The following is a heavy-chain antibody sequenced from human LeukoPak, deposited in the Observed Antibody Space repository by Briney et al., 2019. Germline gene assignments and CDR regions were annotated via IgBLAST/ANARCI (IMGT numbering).Heavy chain of an antibody. CDR2: ISGSGGST. D-gene: IGHD3-10*01. V-gene: IGHV3-23*01. CDR3: AKHYYGPGSHYYFDY. J-gene: IGHJ4*02. Sequence: GGPLRLSCAASGFTFSSYGMSWVRQAPGKGLEGVSAISGSGGSTFYADSAKGRFTISRDNSKNTLYLQMNSLRAEDTAVYYCAKHYYGPGSHYYFDYWGQGTLVTVSS. CDR1: GFTFSSYG.